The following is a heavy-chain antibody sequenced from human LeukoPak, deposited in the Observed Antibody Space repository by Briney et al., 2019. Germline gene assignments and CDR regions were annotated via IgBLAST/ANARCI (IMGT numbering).Heavy chain of an antibody. V-gene: IGHV3-74*01. CDR3: ARGWVPSDITLE. CDR2: IHGDGSDT. D-gene: IGHD3-10*01. CDR1: GFTFSSYW. Sequence: GSLRLSCAASGFTFSSYWMHWVRQAPGKGLVWVARIHGDGSDTNYADSVKGRFTISRDNARNTVYLQMNCLRAEDTAVYYCARGWVPSDITLEWGQGTMVTVSS. J-gene: IGHJ3*01.